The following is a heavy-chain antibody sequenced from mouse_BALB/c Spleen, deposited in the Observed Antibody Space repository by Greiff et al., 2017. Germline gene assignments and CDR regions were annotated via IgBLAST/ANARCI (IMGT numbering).Heavy chain of an antibody. V-gene: IGHV5-17*02. Sequence: EVMLVESGGGLVQPGGSRKLSCAASGFTFSSFGMHWVRQAPEKGLEWVAYISSGSSTIYYADTVKGRFTISRDNPKNTLFLQMTSLRSVDTAMYYCARSYYDYDVAWFAYWGQGTLVTVSA. CDR3: ARSYYDYDVAWFAY. D-gene: IGHD2-4*01. J-gene: IGHJ3*01. CDR2: ISSGSSTI. CDR1: GFTFSSFG.